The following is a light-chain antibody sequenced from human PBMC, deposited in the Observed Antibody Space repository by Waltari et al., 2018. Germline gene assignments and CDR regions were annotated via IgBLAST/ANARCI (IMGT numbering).Light chain of an antibody. CDR1: NIGSYS. Sequence: SYVLTQPPSVSVAPGEMARITCGGDNIGSYSVNWYQQKPRQAPVLVIFYDSDRPSGIPARFSGSNSGNTATLTITSVEAGDEARYYCQVWHPDIDPGVFGTGTEVTVL. CDR2: YDS. CDR3: QVWHPDIDPGV. V-gene: IGLV3-21*04. J-gene: IGLJ1*01.